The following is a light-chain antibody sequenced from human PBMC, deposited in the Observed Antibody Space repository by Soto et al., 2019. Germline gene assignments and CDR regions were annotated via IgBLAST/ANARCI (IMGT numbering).Light chain of an antibody. CDR3: QQPYSTPPPT. V-gene: IGKV1-39*01. CDR2: AAS. J-gene: IGKJ1*01. CDR1: QSISSY. Sequence: DIQMTQSPSSLSASVGDRVTITCRASQSISSYLNWYQQKPGKAPKLLIYAASSLQSGVPSRFSGSGSGTDFTLTISSLQPEDFATYYRQQPYSTPPPTFAQ.